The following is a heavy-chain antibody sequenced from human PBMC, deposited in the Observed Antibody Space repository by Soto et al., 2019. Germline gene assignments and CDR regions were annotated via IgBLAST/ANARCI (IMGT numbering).Heavy chain of an antibody. J-gene: IGHJ2*01. Sequence: EVQLVESGGGLVQPGGSLRLSCAASGFTFSSYWMHWVRQAPGKGLVWVSRINSDGSNTNYADSVKGRFTISRDNAKKTLYRQMNSLRAEDTAVYYCARGGSLNWYFDLWGRGTLVTVSS. D-gene: IGHD1-26*01. CDR3: ARGGSLNWYFDL. CDR1: GFTFSSYW. V-gene: IGHV3-74*01. CDR2: INSDGSNT.